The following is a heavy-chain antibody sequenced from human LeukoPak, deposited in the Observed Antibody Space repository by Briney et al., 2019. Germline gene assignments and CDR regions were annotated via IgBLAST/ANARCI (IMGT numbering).Heavy chain of an antibody. J-gene: IGHJ3*02. Sequence: GGSLRLSCAASGFIFSSYWMTWVRQAPGKGLEWVANIKQDGSEKNYVDSVKGRFTISRDNAKNSLYLQMNSLRAEDTAVYYCARDRGGGDFWSGYHDAFDIWGQGTMVTVSS. CDR1: GFIFSSYW. CDR2: IKQDGSEK. V-gene: IGHV3-7*01. D-gene: IGHD3-3*01. CDR3: ARDRGGGDFWSGYHDAFDI.